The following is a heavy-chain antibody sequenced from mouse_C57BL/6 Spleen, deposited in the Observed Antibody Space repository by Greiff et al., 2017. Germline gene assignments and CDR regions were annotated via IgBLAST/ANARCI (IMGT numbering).Heavy chain of an antibody. Sequence: DVMLVESGGGLVKPGGSLKLSCAASGFTFSSYAMSWVRQTPEKRLEWVATISDGGSYTYYPANVKGRFTISRDNAKNNLYLQMSHLKSEDTAMYYCAVYYGYDGYAMDYWGQGTSVTVSS. D-gene: IGHD2-2*01. V-gene: IGHV5-4*03. J-gene: IGHJ4*01. CDR1: GFTFSSYA. CDR3: AVYYGYDGYAMDY. CDR2: ISDGGSYT.